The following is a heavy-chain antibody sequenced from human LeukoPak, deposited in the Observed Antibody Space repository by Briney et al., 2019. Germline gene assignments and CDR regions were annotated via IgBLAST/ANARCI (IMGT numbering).Heavy chain of an antibody. D-gene: IGHD6-6*01. J-gene: IGHJ5*02. CDR1: GYTFTIYD. CDR3: ARKRSIAARRADWFDP. CDR2: MNPNSGNT. V-gene: IGHV1-8*01. Sequence: ASVTVSFTASGYTFTIYDINWVRQAAGQGGEGMGWMNPNSGNTGYAQKFQGRVTMIRNTSISTAYMELSSLRSEDTAVYYCARKRSIAARRADWFDPWGQGTLVTVSS.